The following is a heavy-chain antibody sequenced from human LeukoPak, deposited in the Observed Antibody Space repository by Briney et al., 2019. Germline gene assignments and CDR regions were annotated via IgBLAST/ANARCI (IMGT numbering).Heavy chain of an antibody. Sequence: GGSLRLSCAASGFTFSNYAMSWVRQAPGKGLEWVSYIISSGSPIYYADSVKGRFTISRDNAKNSLFLQMNSLRAEDTAVYYCARENLNGLDVWGQGTTVTVSS. J-gene: IGHJ6*02. V-gene: IGHV3-48*03. CDR1: GFTFSNYA. CDR2: IISSGSPI. CDR3: ARENLNGLDV.